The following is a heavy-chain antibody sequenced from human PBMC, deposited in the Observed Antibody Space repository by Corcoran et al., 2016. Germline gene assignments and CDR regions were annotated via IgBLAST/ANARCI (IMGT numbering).Heavy chain of an antibody. CDR2: IRSKAYGGTT. CDR3: TREYSSSWYSCLDY. Sequence: EVQLVESGGGLVKPGRSLRLSCTASGFTFGDYAMSWFRQAPGKGLEWVGFIRSKAYGGTTEYAASVKGRFTISRDDSKSIAYLQMNSLKTEDTAVYYCTREYSSSWYSCLDYWGQGTLVTVSS. CDR1: GFTFGDYA. J-gene: IGHJ4*02. D-gene: IGHD6-13*01. V-gene: IGHV3-49*05.